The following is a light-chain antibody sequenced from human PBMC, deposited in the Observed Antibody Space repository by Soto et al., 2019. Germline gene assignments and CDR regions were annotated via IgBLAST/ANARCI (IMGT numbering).Light chain of an antibody. Sequence: QSALTQSPSASGSPGQSVTISCTGTSSDVGGYNFVSWYQQHPGEAPKLMIYEVSKRPSGVPDRFSGSKSGNTASLTVSGLQAEDEADYYCSSYAGSNNLLFGGGTKLTVL. J-gene: IGLJ2*01. CDR3: SSYAGSNNLL. CDR1: SSDVGGYNF. V-gene: IGLV2-8*01. CDR2: EVS.